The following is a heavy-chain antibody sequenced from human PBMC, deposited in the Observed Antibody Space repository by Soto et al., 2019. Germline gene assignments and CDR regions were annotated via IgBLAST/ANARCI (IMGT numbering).Heavy chain of an antibody. CDR2: IYYSGST. Sequence: SETLSLTCTVSGGSISSSSYYWSWIRQPPGKGLEWIGYIYYSGSTNYNPSLKSRVTISGDTSKNQFSLKLSSVTAADTAVYYCARVKGQMGIAAAGVFDYWGQGTLVTVSS. CDR3: ARVKGQMGIAAAGVFDY. D-gene: IGHD6-13*01. V-gene: IGHV4-61*01. J-gene: IGHJ4*02. CDR1: GGSISSSSYY.